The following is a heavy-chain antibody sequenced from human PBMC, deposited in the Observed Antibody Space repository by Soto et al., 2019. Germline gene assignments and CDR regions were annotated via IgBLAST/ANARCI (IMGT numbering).Heavy chain of an antibody. V-gene: IGHV3-48*01. D-gene: IGHD6-19*01. CDR2: ISGSSTTK. CDR3: VRDLIVGVEVAGSLRVFDY. Sequence: EVQLVESGGGLVQPGGSLRLSCAASGFTFSDYSMNWVRQSPGRGLECISYISGSSTTKYYADSVTGRFTISRDNAKKSLFLQMNSLRAEDTAVYYCVRDLIVGVEVAGSLRVFDYWGQGTLVTVSS. CDR1: GFTFSDYS. J-gene: IGHJ4*02.